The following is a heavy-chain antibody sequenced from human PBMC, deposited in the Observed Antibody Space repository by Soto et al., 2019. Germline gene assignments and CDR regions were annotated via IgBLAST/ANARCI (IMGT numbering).Heavy chain of an antibody. J-gene: IGHJ3*02. CDR3: ARGVYCAGNYYTSVSAFDI. CDR1: GGTLSDHG. V-gene: IGHV1-69*06. Sequence: QVQLEQSGAEVKKPGSSVKVSCKASGGTLSDHGVAWLRQAPGQGLEWMGGTIPVFNTAKYAQKFQGRVTVTADKFTNIAYMELSSLRSEDTSFYFCARGVYCAGNYYTSVSAFDIWVQGTKVIVSS. D-gene: IGHD3-10*01. CDR2: TIPVFNTA.